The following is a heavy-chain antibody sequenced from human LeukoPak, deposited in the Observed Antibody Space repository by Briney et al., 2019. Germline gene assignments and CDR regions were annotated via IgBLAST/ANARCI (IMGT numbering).Heavy chain of an antibody. CDR1: GFTFSSYG. V-gene: IGHV3-30*18. CDR3: AKAHYGSGDNWFDP. CDR2: ISYDGSNK. D-gene: IGHD3-10*01. J-gene: IGHJ5*02. Sequence: GGSLRLSCAASGFTFSSYGMHWVRQAPGKGLEWVAVISYDGSNKYYADSVKGRFTIPRDNSKNTLYLQMNSLRAEDTAVYYCAKAHYGSGDNWFDPWGQGTLVTVSS.